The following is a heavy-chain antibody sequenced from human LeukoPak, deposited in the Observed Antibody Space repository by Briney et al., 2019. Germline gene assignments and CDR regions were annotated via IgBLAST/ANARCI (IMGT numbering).Heavy chain of an antibody. D-gene: IGHD2-2*01. CDR2: ISGSSNYI. V-gene: IGHV3-21*01. J-gene: IGHJ6*03. CDR3: ARDRPDHCISTSCPEYMDV. Sequence: GGSLRLSCAASGIRFRDYSMTWVRQAPGMGLEWVSSISGSSNYIDYADSVKGRFTISRDNAKNSLYLQMNSLRADGTAVYYCARDRPDHCISTSCPEYMDVWGKGTTVTVSS. CDR1: GIRFRDYS.